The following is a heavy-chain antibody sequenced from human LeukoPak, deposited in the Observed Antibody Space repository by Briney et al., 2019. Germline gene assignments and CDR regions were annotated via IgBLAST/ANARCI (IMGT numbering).Heavy chain of an antibody. CDR1: GGSISSGGYY. D-gene: IGHD3-10*01. CDR2: IFYSGSP. CDR3: ASTHYYGSGSYGVIVDY. Sequence: SETLSLTCTVSGGSISSGGYYWSGIRQHPGKGLGWIGYIFYSGSPYHNPSLKSRVTISVDTSKNQFSLKLSSVTAADTAVYSCASTHYYGSGSYGVIVDYWGQGTLVTVSS. J-gene: IGHJ4*02. V-gene: IGHV4-31*03.